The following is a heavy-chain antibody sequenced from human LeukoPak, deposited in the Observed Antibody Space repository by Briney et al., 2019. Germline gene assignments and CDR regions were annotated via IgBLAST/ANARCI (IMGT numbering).Heavy chain of an antibody. D-gene: IGHD1-26*01. V-gene: IGHV4-34*01. CDR3: ARGAEWELPYYFDY. Sequence: SETLSLTCAVYGGSFSGYYWSWIRQPPGKGLEWIGEINHSGSTNYNPSLKNRVTISVDTSKNQFSLKLSSVTAADTAVYYCARGAEWELPYYFDYWGQGTLVNFSS. J-gene: IGHJ4*02. CDR1: GGSFSGYY. CDR2: INHSGST.